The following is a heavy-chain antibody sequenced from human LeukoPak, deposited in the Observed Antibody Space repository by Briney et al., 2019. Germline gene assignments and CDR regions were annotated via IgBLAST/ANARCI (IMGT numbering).Heavy chain of an antibody. J-gene: IGHJ4*02. Sequence: ASVKVSCKASGYTFTSYYMHGVRQAPGQGLEWMGIINPSGGSTSYAQKLQGRVTMTRDTSTSTDYMELSSLRSEDTAVYYCARGVYCSSTSCYYYFDYWGQGTLVTVSS. CDR2: INPSGGST. D-gene: IGHD2-2*01. V-gene: IGHV1-46*01. CDR3: ARGVYCSSTSCYYYFDY. CDR1: GYTFTSYY.